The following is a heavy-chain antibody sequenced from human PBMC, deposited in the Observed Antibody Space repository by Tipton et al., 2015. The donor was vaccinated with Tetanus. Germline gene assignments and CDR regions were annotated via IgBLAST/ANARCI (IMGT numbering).Heavy chain of an antibody. CDR1: GFIFSNYA. J-gene: IGHJ4*02. CDR3: ASGSALDY. D-gene: IGHD6-25*01. Sequence: SLRLSCTVSGFIFSNYAMNWVRQAPGKGLEWVSSISSTGSYIYYADSVKGRFTISRDNAKNSLYLQMNSLRAEDTAVYYCASGSALDYWGQGTLVAVSP. CDR2: ISSTGSYI. V-gene: IGHV3-21*01.